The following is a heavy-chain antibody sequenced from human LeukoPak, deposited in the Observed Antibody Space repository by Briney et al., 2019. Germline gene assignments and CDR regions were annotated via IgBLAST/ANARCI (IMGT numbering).Heavy chain of an antibody. D-gene: IGHD2-2*01. CDR2: INPSGGST. J-gene: IGHJ4*02. CDR1: GYRFTSYD. Sequence: ASVKVSCKASGYRFTSYDMHWVRQAPGQGLEWMGIINPSGGSTSYAQRFQGRVAMTRDTSTTTVYMEVNSLTSEDTAVYFCARDGPTAAPFDYWGQGTLVAVSS. V-gene: IGHV1-46*01. CDR3: ARDGPTAAPFDY.